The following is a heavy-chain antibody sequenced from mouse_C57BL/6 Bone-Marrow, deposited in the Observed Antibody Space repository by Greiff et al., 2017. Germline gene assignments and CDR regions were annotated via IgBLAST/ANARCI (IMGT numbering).Heavy chain of an antibody. CDR2: IYPSDSET. V-gene: IGHV1-61*01. D-gene: IGHD1-1*01. Sequence: QVQLKQPGAELVRPGSSVKLSCKASGYTFTSYWMDWVKQRPGQGLEWIGNIYPSDSETHYNQKFKDKATLTVDKSSRTAYMQLSSLTSEDSAVYYCARRAFVTTVVDDYWGQGTTLTVSS. CDR1: GYTFTSYW. J-gene: IGHJ2*01. CDR3: ARRAFVTTVVDDY.